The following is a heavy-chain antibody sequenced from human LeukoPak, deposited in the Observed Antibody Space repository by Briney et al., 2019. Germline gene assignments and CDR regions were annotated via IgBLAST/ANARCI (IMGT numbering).Heavy chain of an antibody. CDR1: GGSISSSRFF. Sequence: SETLSLTCTVSGGSISSSRFFWAWIRQPPGKGLEWIGNINFSGTTYYNPSLKSRVTLSVDPSKNQFSLRLSSVTAADTAVYYCATYPKRATWETLDHWGQGTLVTLSS. J-gene: IGHJ4*02. CDR2: INFSGTT. V-gene: IGHV4-39*07. D-gene: IGHD1-26*01. CDR3: ATYPKRATWETLDH.